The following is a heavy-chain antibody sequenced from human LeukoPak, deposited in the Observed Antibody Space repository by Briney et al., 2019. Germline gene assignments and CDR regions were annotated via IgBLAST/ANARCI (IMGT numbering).Heavy chain of an antibody. Sequence: ASVKVSCKASGYIFTSYFMHWVRQAPGQGLEWMGIINPSGGSTRYAQKFQGRVTMTRDMSTSTDYMELSSLRSEDTAVYYCARDNSVEDTAWWFDPWGQGTLVTVSS. D-gene: IGHD4-23*01. CDR3: ARDNSVEDTAWWFDP. CDR2: INPSGGST. CDR1: GYIFTSYF. V-gene: IGHV1-46*01. J-gene: IGHJ5*02.